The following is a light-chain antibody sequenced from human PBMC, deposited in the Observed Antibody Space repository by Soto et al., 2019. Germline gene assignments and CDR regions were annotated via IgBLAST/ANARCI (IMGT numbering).Light chain of an antibody. J-gene: IGKJ1*01. Sequence: EFVLTQSPGTLSLSPGERATLSCRASHGVSSNYLSWYQQKPGQAPRLLIYGASRRATGIPDRFSGSGSGTDFTLTISRLEPEDFAVYYCQQQDTLPRTFGQGTKVDIK. V-gene: IGKV3-20*01. CDR2: GAS. CDR1: HGVSSNY. CDR3: QQQDTLPRT.